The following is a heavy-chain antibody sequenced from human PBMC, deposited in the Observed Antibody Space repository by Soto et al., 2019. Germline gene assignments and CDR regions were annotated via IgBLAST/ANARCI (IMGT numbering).Heavy chain of an antibody. D-gene: IGHD2-15*01. J-gene: IGHJ6*03. CDR2: LSYAGDT. CDR3: ERDLGDIVKPRYYYYYMDV. CDR1: GFTLSTYD. V-gene: IGHV3-13*01. Sequence: GGSLRLSCAASGFTLSTYDMHWVRQATGKGLEWVAALSYAGDTYYPGSVKGRFTVSRESAKNSLYLQMNSLTAEDTAVYYCERDLGDIVKPRYYYYYMDVWGKGTTVTVSS.